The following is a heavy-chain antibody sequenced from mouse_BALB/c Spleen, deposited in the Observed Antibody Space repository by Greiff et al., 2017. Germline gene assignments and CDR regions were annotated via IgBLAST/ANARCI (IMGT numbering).Heavy chain of an antibody. CDR2: IYPGNVNT. D-gene: IGHD2-4*01. V-gene: IGHV1S56*01. CDR1: GYTFTSYY. J-gene: IGHJ4*01. Sequence: VQLQQSGPELVKPGASVRISCKASGYTFTSYYIHWVKQRPGQGLEWIGWIYPGNVNTKYNEKFKGKATLTADKSSSTAYMQLSSLTSEDTAVYYCASLITRAMDYWGQGTSVTVSS. CDR3: ASLITRAMDY.